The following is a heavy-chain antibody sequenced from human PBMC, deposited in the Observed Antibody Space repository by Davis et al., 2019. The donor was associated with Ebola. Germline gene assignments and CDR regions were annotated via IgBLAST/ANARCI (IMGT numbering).Heavy chain of an antibody. CDR2: IYYSGST. J-gene: IGHJ4*02. V-gene: IGHV4-31*03. D-gene: IGHD2-21*02. CDR3: ARGGMVTATQFDY. CDR1: GGSISSGGYY. Sequence: MPSETLSLTCTVSGGSISSGGYYWSWIRQHPGKGLEWIGYIYYSGSTYYNPSLKSRVTISVDTSKNQFSLKLSSVTAADTAVYYCARGGMVTATQFDYWGQGTLVTVSS.